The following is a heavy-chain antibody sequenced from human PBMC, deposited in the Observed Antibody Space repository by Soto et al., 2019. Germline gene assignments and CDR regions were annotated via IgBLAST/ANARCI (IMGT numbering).Heavy chain of an antibody. CDR1: GGSISTYY. J-gene: IGHJ4*02. V-gene: IGHV4-59*01. D-gene: IGHD3-16*01. CDR2: IYYSGST. Sequence: QVQLQESGPGLVKPSETLSLSCTVSGGSISTYYWSWIRQPPGKGLEWIGYIYYSGSTNSNPSLKSRVTISIDTSKNQFSLKLSSVTAADTAVYYCARERSDYIWGSWQYYFDYWGQGTLVTVSS. CDR3: ARERSDYIWGSWQYYFDY.